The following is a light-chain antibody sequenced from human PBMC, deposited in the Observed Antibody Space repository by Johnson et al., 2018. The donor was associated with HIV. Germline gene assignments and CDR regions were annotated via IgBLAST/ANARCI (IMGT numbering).Light chain of an antibody. CDR2: DNN. Sequence: QPVLTQPPSVSAAPGQKVTISCSGSSSNIGNNYVSWYQQFPGTAPKLVIYDNNNRPSGIPDRFSGSKSGTSATLGITGLQTGDEADYYCGTWDSRRGVFGTGTKVTVL. CDR3: GTWDSRRGV. J-gene: IGLJ1*01. CDR1: SSNIGNNY. V-gene: IGLV1-51*01.